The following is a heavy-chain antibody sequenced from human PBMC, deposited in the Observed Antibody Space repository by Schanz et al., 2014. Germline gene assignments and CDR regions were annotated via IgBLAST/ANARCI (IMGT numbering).Heavy chain of an antibody. V-gene: IGHV1-18*01. CDR2: ISAYNGNT. J-gene: IGHJ5*02. Sequence: QVQLVQSGAEVKKPGSSVKVSCKLSGGTFSTYTISWVRQAPGQGLEWMGWISAYNGNTNYAQKLQGRVTMTTDTSTSTAYMELRSLRSDDTAVYYCARDRRRYCSTASCLHDNWFDPWGQGTLVIVSS. CDR1: GGTFSTYT. D-gene: IGHD2-2*01. CDR3: ARDRRRYCSTASCLHDNWFDP.